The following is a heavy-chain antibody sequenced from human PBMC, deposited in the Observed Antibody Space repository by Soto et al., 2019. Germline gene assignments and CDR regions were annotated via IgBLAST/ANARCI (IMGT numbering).Heavy chain of an antibody. D-gene: IGHD2-8*01. J-gene: IGHJ4*02. CDR1: GGSISSGDYY. CDR3: ARENVGLRILYL. V-gene: IGHV4-30-4*01. CDR2: IYYSGST. Sequence: PSETLSLTCTVSGGSISSGDYYWSWIRQPPGKGLEWIGYIYYSGSTYYNPSLKSRVTISVDTSKNQFSLKLSSVTAADTAVYYCARENVGLRILYLWGQGTLVTVSS.